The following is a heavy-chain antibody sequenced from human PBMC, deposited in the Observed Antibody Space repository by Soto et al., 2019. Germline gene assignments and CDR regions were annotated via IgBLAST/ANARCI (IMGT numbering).Heavy chain of an antibody. J-gene: IGHJ4*02. CDR2: INPSGGST. Sequence: ASVKVSCKASGYSFASYYMHWVRPAPGQGLEWTGIINPSGGSTSYAQKFQGRVTMTRDTSTSTVYMELSSLRSEDTAVYYCASDYESSGYQRYYYSYWGQGTLVTGSS. CDR3: ASDYESSGYQRYYYSY. CDR1: GYSFASYY. D-gene: IGHD3-22*01. V-gene: IGHV1-46*03.